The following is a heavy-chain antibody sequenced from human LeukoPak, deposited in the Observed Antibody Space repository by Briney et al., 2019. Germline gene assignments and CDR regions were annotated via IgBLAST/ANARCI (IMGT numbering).Heavy chain of an antibody. CDR3: ARQTNPGSLDY. CDR1: GGSISSSSYY. Sequence: SETLSLTCTVSGGSISSSSYYWGWIRQPPGKGLEWIGSIYYSRSTYYNPSLKSRVTISVDTSKNQFSLKLSSVTAADTAVYYCARQTNPGSLDYWGQGTLVTVSS. CDR2: IYYSRST. J-gene: IGHJ4*02. D-gene: IGHD2-8*01. V-gene: IGHV4-39*01.